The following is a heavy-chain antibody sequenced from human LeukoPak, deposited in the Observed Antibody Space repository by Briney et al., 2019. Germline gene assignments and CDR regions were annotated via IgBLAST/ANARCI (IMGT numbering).Heavy chain of an antibody. J-gene: IGHJ4*02. CDR3: AKAGEQWLISAQQD. V-gene: IGHV3-9*01. CDR2: ISWNSGSI. CDR1: GFTFDDYA. D-gene: IGHD6-19*01. Sequence: PGGSLRLSCAASGFTFDDYAMHWVRQAPGKGLEWVSGISWNSGSIGYADSVKGRFTISRDNAKNSLYLQMNSLRAEDTALYYCAKAGEQWLISAQQDWGQGTLVTVSS.